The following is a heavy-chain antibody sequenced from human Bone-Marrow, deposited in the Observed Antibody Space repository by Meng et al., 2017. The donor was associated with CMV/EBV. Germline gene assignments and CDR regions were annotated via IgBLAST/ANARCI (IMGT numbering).Heavy chain of an antibody. CDR3: ARFPGYSYHNDY. Sequence: QVRLVQSGVEVKKPGASVKVSCKASGGTFSSYAISWVRQAPGQGLEWMGGIIPIFGTANYAQKFQGRVTITADESTSTAYMELSSLRSEDTAVYYCARFPGYSYHNDYWGQGTLVTVSS. J-gene: IGHJ4*02. CDR1: GGTFSSYA. D-gene: IGHD5-18*01. CDR2: IIPIFGTA. V-gene: IGHV1-69*01.